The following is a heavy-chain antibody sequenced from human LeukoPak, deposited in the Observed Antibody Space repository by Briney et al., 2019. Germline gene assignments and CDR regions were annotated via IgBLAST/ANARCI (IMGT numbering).Heavy chain of an antibody. CDR2: ISSSDTI. D-gene: IGHD2-2*01. V-gene: IGHV3-11*04. CDR3: ARVRNPGYCSTARCYVGY. Sequence: VGSLRLSCASSGLTFSGYYMTWIRQAPGKGLEWVSYISSSDTIYYADSVKGRFTISRDNADNSLYLQMNSLRAEDTALYYCARVRNPGYCSTARCYVGYWGQGTLVTVSS. CDR1: GLTFSGYY. J-gene: IGHJ4*02.